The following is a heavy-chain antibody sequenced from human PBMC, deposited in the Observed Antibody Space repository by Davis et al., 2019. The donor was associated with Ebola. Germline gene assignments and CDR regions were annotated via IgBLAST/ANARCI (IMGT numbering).Heavy chain of an antibody. J-gene: IGHJ4*02. CDR2: ISTSGGST. CDR1: GFTFSNYA. V-gene: IGHV3-64*01. D-gene: IGHD2-2*01. Sequence: GGSLRLSCAASGFTFSNYALHWVRQAPGKGLEYVSLISTSGGSTYYANSVKGRFTISRDNAKNSLYLQMNSLRAEDTAVYYCAREVRDIVLVPAADYWGQGTLVTVSS. CDR3: AREVRDIVLVPAADY.